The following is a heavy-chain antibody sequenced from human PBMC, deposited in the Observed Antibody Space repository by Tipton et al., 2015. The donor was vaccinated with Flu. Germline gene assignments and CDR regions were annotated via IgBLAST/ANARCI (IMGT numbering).Heavy chain of an antibody. CDR1: GFTFSIFG. J-gene: IGHJ4*02. D-gene: IGHD3-9*01. CDR2: ISYDGSNK. CDR3: ARGYDILTDGGGYFDY. V-gene: IGHV3-30*03. Sequence: SLRLSCAASGFTFSIFGMHWVRQAPGKGLEWVALISYDGSNKDYADSVKGRFTISRDNSKNTLYLQMNSLRAEDTAVYYCARGYDILTDGGGYFDYWGQGTLVTVSS.